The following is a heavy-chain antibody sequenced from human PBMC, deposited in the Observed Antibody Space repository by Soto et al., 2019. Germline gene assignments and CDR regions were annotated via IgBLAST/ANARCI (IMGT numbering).Heavy chain of an antibody. CDR2: IIPIFGTA. CDR3: ASPLGSGWHNPLYYYGMDV. CDR1: GGTFSSYA. J-gene: IGHJ6*02. D-gene: IGHD6-19*01. Sequence: SVKVSCKASGGTFSSYAISWVRQAPGQGLEWMGGIIPIFGTANYAQKFQGRVTITADESTSTAYMELSSLRSEDTAVYYCASPLGSGWHNPLYYYGMDVWGQGTTVTVSS. V-gene: IGHV1-69*13.